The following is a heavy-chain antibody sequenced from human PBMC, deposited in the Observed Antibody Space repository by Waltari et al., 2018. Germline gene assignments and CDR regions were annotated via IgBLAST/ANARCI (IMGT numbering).Heavy chain of an antibody. V-gene: IGHV1-2*06. D-gene: IGHD1-26*01. CDR3: ARDQRGSYSFDY. CDR1: VYPFTGYY. Sequence: QVQLVQSGAEVKKPGASVKVSCQASVYPFTGYYMPWPRQAPGQGLEWMGRINPNSGGTNYAQKFQGRVTMTRDTSISTAYMELSRLRSDDTAVYYCARDQRGSYSFDYWGQGTLVTVSS. J-gene: IGHJ4*02. CDR2: INPNSGGT.